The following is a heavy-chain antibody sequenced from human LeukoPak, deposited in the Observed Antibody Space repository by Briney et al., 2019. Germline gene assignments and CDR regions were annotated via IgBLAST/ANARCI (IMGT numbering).Heavy chain of an antibody. V-gene: IGHV5-51*01. CDR3: ARQAGDRYNFDF. CDR1: GYSFTNYW. D-gene: IGHD3-16*01. Sequence: GESLKISCKGSGYSFTNYWIGWVCQMPGKGLEWMGIIFPDDSDTRYSPSFQGQVTLSADKSISTAYLQWSSLKASDTAMYYCARQAGDRYNFDFWGQGTLVTVSS. CDR2: IFPDDSDT. J-gene: IGHJ4*02.